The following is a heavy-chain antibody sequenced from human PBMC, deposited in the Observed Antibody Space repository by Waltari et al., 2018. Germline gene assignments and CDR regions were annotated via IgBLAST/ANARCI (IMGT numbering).Heavy chain of an antibody. CDR1: GGSFSGYY. J-gene: IGHJ4*02. CDR3: ASSYYDFWSGYYGPDY. V-gene: IGHV4-34*01. Sequence: QVQLQQWGAGLLKPSETLSLTCAVYGGSFSGYYWSWIRPPPGKGLEWIGEINQSGSTNYNPSLKSRVTISVDTSKNQFSLKLSSVTAADTAVYYCASSYYDFWSGYYGPDYWGQGTLVTVSS. CDR2: INQSGST. D-gene: IGHD3-3*01.